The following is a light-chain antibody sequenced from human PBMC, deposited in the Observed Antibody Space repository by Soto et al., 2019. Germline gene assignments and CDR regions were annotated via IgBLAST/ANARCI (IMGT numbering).Light chain of an antibody. V-gene: IGKV1-39*01. CDR2: AAS. CDR3: HQTAANPWT. CDR1: QNIGVY. J-gene: IGKJ1*01. Sequence: DMQMTQSPSSQSASVGDRVTITCRASQNIGVYLNWYQKKPGKAPKLLIHAASSLHSGVPSTFSGSGSGTDFALTISSLQPEDFATYYCHQTAANPWTFAQGTKVDI.